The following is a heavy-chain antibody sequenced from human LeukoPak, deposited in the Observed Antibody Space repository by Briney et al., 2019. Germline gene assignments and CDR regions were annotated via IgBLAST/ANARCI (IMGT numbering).Heavy chain of an antibody. V-gene: IGHV3-48*01. CDR2: IDARSGIV. Sequence: AGGSLRLSCAASGFTFTMFGMNWVRQAPGKGLEWVSYIDARSGIVYYADSVQGRFTISRDDAKDSVFLQMSSLRVDDTAVYYCARTYDFGRGPPGDAFDNWGQGTLVTVPS. J-gene: IGHJ3*02. CDR3: ARTYDFGRGPPGDAFDN. D-gene: IGHD3-3*01. CDR1: GFTFTMFG.